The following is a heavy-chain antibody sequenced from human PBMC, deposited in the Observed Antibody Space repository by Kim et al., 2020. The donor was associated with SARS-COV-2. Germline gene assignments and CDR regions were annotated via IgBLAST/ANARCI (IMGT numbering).Heavy chain of an antibody. CDR2: ISYDGSNK. D-gene: IGHD4-17*01. J-gene: IGHJ5*02. CDR3: ARDWTTVTNSPWFDP. Sequence: GGSLRLSCAASGFTFSSYAMHWVRQAPGKGLEWVAVISYDGSNKYYADSVKGRFTISRDNSKNTLYLQMNSLRAEDTAVYYCARDWTTVTNSPWFDPWGQGTLVTVSS. V-gene: IGHV3-30*04. CDR1: GFTFSSYA.